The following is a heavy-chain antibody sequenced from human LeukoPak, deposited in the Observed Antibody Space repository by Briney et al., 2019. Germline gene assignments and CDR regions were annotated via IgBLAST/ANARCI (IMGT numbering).Heavy chain of an antibody. J-gene: IGHJ4*02. CDR3: ARYYYDSSGYYPPFDY. D-gene: IGHD3-22*01. Sequence: PSQTLSLTCTVSGGSISSGDYYWSWIRQPPGKGLEWIGYIYYSGSTYYNPSLKSRVTISVDTSKNQFSLKLSSVTAADTAVYYCARYYYDSSGYYPPFDYWGQGTLVTVSS. CDR2: IYYSGST. CDR1: GGSISSGDYY. V-gene: IGHV4-30-4*01.